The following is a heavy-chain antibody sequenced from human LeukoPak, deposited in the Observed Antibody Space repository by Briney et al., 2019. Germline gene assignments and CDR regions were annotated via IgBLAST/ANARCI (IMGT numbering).Heavy chain of an antibody. Sequence: EASVKVSCKASGFTFTTYAMHWVRQAPGQRLEWMGWINAGNGNTKYSQKFQGRVTITRDTSASTAYMEVSSLRSEDTAVYYCARARYCSSTSCYPGGYWGQGTLVTVSS. CDR3: ARARYCSSTSCYPGGY. CDR2: INAGNGNT. D-gene: IGHD2-2*01. V-gene: IGHV1-3*01. CDR1: GFTFTTYA. J-gene: IGHJ4*02.